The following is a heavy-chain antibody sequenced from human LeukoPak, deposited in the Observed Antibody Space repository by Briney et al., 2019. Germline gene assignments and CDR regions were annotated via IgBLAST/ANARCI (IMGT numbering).Heavy chain of an antibody. CDR3: ARGKSGSYGLEDY. D-gene: IGHD1-26*01. J-gene: IGHJ4*01. CDR2: IIGDGSLI. V-gene: IGHV3-74*01. Sequence: PGGCLRLSCAASGFTFSGSWMHWVRQAPGKGLVWVSSIIGDGSLIHYADSVRGRFTISRDNAKNTLYLQMNSLRAEDTAVYYCARGKSGSYGLEDYLGHGTLVTVSS. CDR1: GFTFSGSW.